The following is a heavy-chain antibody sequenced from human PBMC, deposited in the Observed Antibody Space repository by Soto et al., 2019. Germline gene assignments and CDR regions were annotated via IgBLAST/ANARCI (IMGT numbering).Heavy chain of an antibody. Sequence: QVQLQESGPGLVKPSGTLSLTCAVSGGSISSSNWWSWVRQPPGKGLEWIGEIYHSGSTNYNPSLKSRVTRAVDKSQNQFSLKLSSVTAADTAVYYCARGQYSSSWYWFDPWGQGTLVTVSS. CDR3: ARGQYSSSWYWFDP. J-gene: IGHJ5*02. V-gene: IGHV4-4*02. CDR1: GGSISSSNW. CDR2: IYHSGST. D-gene: IGHD6-13*01.